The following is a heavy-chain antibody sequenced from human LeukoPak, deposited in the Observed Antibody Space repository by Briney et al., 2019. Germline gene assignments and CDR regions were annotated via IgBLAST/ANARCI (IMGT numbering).Heavy chain of an antibody. CDR2: ISGSGGST. CDR1: GFTFSSYA. Sequence: GGSLRLSCAASGFTFSSYAMGWVRQAPGKGMEWVSAISGSGGSTYYADSVKGRFTISRDNSKNTLYLQMNSLRAEDTAVYYCAKALWFGESNFDYWGQGTLVTVSS. CDR3: AKALWFGESNFDY. J-gene: IGHJ4*02. D-gene: IGHD3-10*01. V-gene: IGHV3-23*01.